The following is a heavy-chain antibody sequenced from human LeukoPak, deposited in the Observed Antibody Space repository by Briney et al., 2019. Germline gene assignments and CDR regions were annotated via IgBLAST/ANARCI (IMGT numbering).Heavy chain of an antibody. D-gene: IGHD4-23*01. CDR1: GFTFSSYW. CDR3: ARDGSLGGNPGWPDY. CDR2: ISSSSSYI. J-gene: IGHJ4*02. V-gene: IGHV3-21*01. Sequence: GGSLRLSCAASGFTFSSYWMSWVRQAPGKGLEWVSSISSSSSYIYYADSVKGRFTISRDNAKNSLYLQMNSLRAEDTAVYYCARDGSLGGNPGWPDYWGQGTLVTVSS.